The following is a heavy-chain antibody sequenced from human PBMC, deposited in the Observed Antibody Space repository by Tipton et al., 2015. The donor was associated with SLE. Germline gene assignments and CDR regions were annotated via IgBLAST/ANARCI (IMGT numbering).Heavy chain of an antibody. D-gene: IGHD3-10*01. CDR1: GFTFSNYA. V-gene: IGHV3-30*04. J-gene: IGHJ1*01. CDR3: AAGLLWFGECYC. CDR2: ISYDGSNK. Sequence: SLRLSCAASGFTFSNYAMHWVRQAPGKGLEWVAVISYDGSNKYYADSVKGRFTISRDNSKNTLYLQMNSLRPEDTAVYYCAAGLLWFGECYCWGQGALVTVSS.